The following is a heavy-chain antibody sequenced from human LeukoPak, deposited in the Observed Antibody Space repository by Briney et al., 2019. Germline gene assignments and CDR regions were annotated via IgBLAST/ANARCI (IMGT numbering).Heavy chain of an antibody. D-gene: IGHD6-19*01. CDR3: ARDSRYSSGWYGFDY. J-gene: IGHJ4*02. CDR1: GGSISSYY. Sequence: SETLSLTCTVSGGSISSYYWSWIRQPPGKGLEWIGYTYYSGSTNYNPSLKSRVTISVDTSKNQFSLKLSSVTAADTAVYYCARDSRYSSGWYGFDYWGQGTLVAVSS. CDR2: TYYSGST. V-gene: IGHV4-59*01.